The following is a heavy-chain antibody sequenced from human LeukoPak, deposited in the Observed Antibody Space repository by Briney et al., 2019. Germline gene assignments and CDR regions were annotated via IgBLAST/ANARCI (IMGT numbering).Heavy chain of an antibody. CDR1: GGTFSSYA. CDR2: IIPILGIA. D-gene: IGHD3-22*01. CDR3: ASLYYYDSSGYPG. J-gene: IGHJ4*02. Sequence: SVKVSCKASGGTFSSYAISWVRQAPGQGLEWMGRIIPILGIANYAQKFQGRVTITADKSTSTAYMELSSLRSEDTAVYYCASLYYYDSSGYPGWGQGTLVTVSS. V-gene: IGHV1-69*04.